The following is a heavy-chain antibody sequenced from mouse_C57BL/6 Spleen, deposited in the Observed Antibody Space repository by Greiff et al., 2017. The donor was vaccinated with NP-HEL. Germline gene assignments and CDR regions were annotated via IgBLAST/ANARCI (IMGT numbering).Heavy chain of an antibody. CDR2: IDPSDSYT. J-gene: IGHJ4*01. Sequence: QVQLQQPGAELVRPGTSVKLSCKASGYTFTSYWMHWVKQRPGQGLEWIGVIDPSDSYTNYNQKFKGKATLTVDTSSSTAYMQLSSLTSEDSAVYYCAREYSNYYAMDYWGQGTSVTVSS. V-gene: IGHV1-59*01. CDR1: GYTFTSYW. CDR3: AREYSNYYAMDY. D-gene: IGHD2-5*01.